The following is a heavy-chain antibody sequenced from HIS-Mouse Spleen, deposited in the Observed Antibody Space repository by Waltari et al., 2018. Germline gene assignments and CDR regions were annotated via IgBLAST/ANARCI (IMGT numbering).Heavy chain of an antibody. CDR3: AKDKHHAFDY. CDR1: GFTFSSYG. J-gene: IGHJ4*02. Sequence: QVQLVESGGGVVQPGRSLRLSCAASGFTFSSYGMHWVRQAPGKGVEWVAIISYEGSNEYYADSVKVRFSISIDNSKNALYLQMNSLRAEDTAVYYCAKDKHHAFDYWGQGTLVTVSS. V-gene: IGHV3-30*18. CDR2: ISYEGSNE.